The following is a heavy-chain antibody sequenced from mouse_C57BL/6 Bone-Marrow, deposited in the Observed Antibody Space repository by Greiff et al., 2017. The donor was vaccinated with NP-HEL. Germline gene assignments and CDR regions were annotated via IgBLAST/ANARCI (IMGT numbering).Heavy chain of an antibody. CDR2: INPNNGGT. CDR3: ARSRWGGFSFAY. Sequence: EVQLQQSGPELVKPGASVKMSCKASGYTFTDYNMHWVKQSHGKSLEWIGYINPNNGGTSYNQKFKGKATLTVNKSSSTAYMELRSLTSEDSAVYYGARSRWGGFSFAYWGQGTLVTVSA. J-gene: IGHJ3*01. V-gene: IGHV1-22*01. CDR1: GYTFTDYN. D-gene: IGHD4-1*01.